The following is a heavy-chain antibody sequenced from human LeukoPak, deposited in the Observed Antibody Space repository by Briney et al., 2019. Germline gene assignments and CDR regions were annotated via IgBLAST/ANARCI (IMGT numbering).Heavy chain of an antibody. J-gene: IGHJ4*02. V-gene: IGHV4-39*01. CDR1: GGSISSSSYY. CDR3: ARSLPAAEDY. D-gene: IGHD6-13*01. CDR2: IYYSGST. Sequence: SETLSLTCTVSGGSISSSSYYWGWIRQPPGKGLEWIGSIYYSGSTYYNPSLKSRVTISVDTSKNQFSLKLSSVTAADTAVYYCARSLPAAEDYWGQGTLSPSPQ.